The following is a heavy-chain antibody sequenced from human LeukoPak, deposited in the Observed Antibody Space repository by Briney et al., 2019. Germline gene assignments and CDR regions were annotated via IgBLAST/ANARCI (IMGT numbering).Heavy chain of an antibody. CDR1: GFPFSIYW. CDR2: IKNDGGT. D-gene: IGHD3-22*01. CDR3: ARAPSEIGGYYPEYFRH. J-gene: IGHJ1*01. V-gene: IGHV3-74*01. Sequence: GGPLRLLCAASGFPFSIYWVLWAREAPGKGLVWVSRIKNDGGTNYADSVKGRFTISRDNAKKTVSLQMNSLRPEDTGVYYCARAPSEIGGYYPEYFRHWGQGTLVTVSS.